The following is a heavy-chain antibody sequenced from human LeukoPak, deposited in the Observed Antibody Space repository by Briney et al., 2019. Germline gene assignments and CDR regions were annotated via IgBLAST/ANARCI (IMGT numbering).Heavy chain of an antibody. Sequence: ASVKVSCKAFGYTFTSYDINWVRQATGQGLEWMGWMNPNSGNTGYAQKFQGRVTMTRNTSISTAYMELSSLRSEDTAVYYCARVKELNYYDSSGYHDAFDIWGQGTMVTVSS. CDR2: MNPNSGNT. D-gene: IGHD3-22*01. J-gene: IGHJ3*02. CDR1: GYTFTSYD. V-gene: IGHV1-8*01. CDR3: ARVKELNYYDSSGYHDAFDI.